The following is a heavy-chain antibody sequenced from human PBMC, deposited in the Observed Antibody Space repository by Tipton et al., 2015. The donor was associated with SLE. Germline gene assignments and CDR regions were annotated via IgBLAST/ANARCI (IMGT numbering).Heavy chain of an antibody. V-gene: IGHV4-34*01. D-gene: IGHD3-22*01. Sequence: TLSLTCAVYGGSFSGYYWTWIRQPPGKGLGWIGRIYPSGSTYYNPSLKSRVTISVDTSKNQFSLKLNSVTAADTAVYYCTRDPYYYDSSGSPYNYWGQGTLVTVSS. J-gene: IGHJ4*02. CDR2: IYPSGST. CDR1: GGSFSGYY. CDR3: TRDPYYYDSSGSPYNY.